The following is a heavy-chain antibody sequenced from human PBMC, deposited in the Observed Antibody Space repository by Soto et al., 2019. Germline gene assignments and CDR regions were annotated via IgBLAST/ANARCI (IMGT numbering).Heavy chain of an antibody. J-gene: IGHJ6*03. CDR3: ARSEFGRGFYSMDV. CDR2: ITHSGST. V-gene: IGHV4-34*01. CDR1: GGSFIGYY. Sequence: SETLSLTCAVYGGSFIGYYWIWIRQPPGKGLEWIGEITHSGSTNHNPSLKSRVTISVDTSKTQFSLKLTSVTAADTAVYYCARSEFGRGFYSMDVWGKGTTVTVSS. D-gene: IGHD3-10*01.